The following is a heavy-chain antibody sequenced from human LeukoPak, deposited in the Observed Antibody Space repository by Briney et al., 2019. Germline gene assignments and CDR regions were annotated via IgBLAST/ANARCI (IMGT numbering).Heavy chain of an antibody. Sequence: ASVKVSCKTSGYTFTSYGISWVRQAPGQGPEWVGWISVYTGDTSYAQKFQGRVTMTTDTSTSTAYMELRSLRSDDTAVYYCARVLYYYGSGSNNWFDPWGQGTLVTVSS. J-gene: IGHJ5*02. CDR1: GYTFTSYG. V-gene: IGHV1-18*01. CDR3: ARVLYYYGSGSNNWFDP. D-gene: IGHD3-10*01. CDR2: ISVYTGDT.